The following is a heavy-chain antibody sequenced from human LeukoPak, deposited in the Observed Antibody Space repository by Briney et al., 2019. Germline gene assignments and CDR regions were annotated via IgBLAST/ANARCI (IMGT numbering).Heavy chain of an antibody. J-gene: IGHJ4*02. Sequence: SETLSLTCAVYGGSFSGYYWSWIRQPPGKGLEWIGEINYSGSTNYNPSLKSRVTISVDTSKNQFSLKLSSVTAADTAVYYCARALGYCSSTSCYIDYWGQGTLVTVSS. CDR1: GGSFSGYY. CDR3: ARALGYCSSTSCYIDY. V-gene: IGHV4-34*01. D-gene: IGHD2-2*02. CDR2: INYSGST.